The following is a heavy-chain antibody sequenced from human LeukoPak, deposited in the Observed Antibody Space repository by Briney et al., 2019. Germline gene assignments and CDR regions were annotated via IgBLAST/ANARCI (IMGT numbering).Heavy chain of an antibody. Sequence: SETLSLTCTVSGGSISSASYYWNWIRQLPGKGLEWIGYIYYSGSTYYNPSLKSRSTISIDTSKNQFSLKVNSVTAADTAVYYCARTPLTLYGMDVWGQGTTVTVSS. CDR1: GGSISSASYY. CDR3: ARTPLTLYGMDV. J-gene: IGHJ6*02. V-gene: IGHV4-31*03. CDR2: IYYSGST.